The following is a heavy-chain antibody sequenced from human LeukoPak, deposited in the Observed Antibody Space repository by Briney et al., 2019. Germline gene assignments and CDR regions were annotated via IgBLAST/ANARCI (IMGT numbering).Heavy chain of an antibody. CDR2: IYTNGSV. CDR1: GASIGRYY. Sequence: PSETLSLTCTVSGASIGRYYWSWIRQPVGKGLEWFGRIYTNGSVNYNPSLTSRVTMSRDTSKNQFHLKVTSVTVADTAVYYCARLLGSSGYAGDWYFDLWGPGILITVSS. CDR3: ARLLGSSGYAGDWYFDL. V-gene: IGHV4-4*07. D-gene: IGHD3-22*01. J-gene: IGHJ2*01.